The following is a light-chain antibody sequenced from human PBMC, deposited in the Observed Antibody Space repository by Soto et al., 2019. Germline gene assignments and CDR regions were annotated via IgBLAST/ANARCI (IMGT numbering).Light chain of an antibody. V-gene: IGKV1-27*01. CDR2: AAF. CDR1: QGIGVY. J-gene: IGKJ4*01. Sequence: DIQMTQSPSSLSASLGDRVTITCRASQGIGVYLAWFQQKPGKVPKLLIYAAFTLQSGVPSRFSGSGSGTDFTLTITSLQPEDVATYYCQKYNSAPLTFGGGTKVDIK. CDR3: QKYNSAPLT.